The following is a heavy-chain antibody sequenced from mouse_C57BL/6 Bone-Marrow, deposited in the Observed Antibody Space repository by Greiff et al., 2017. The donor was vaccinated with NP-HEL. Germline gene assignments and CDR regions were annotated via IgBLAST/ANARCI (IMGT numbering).Heavy chain of an antibody. D-gene: IGHD1-1*01. V-gene: IGHV1-64*01. Sequence: VQLQQSGAELVKPGASVKLSCKASGYTFTSYWMHWVKQRPGQGLEWIGMIHPNSGSTNYNEKFKSKATLTVDKSSSTAYMQLSSLTSEDSAVYYCAREGYYGSSSYYYAMDYWGQGTSVTVSS. CDR1: GYTFTSYW. J-gene: IGHJ4*01. CDR3: AREGYYGSSSYYYAMDY. CDR2: IHPNSGST.